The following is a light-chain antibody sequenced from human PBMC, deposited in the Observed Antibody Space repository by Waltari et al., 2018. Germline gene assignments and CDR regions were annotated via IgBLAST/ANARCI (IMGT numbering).Light chain of an antibody. J-gene: IGLJ3*02. CDR1: NNDIGGYDY. V-gene: IGLV2-14*01. Sequence: QSALTQPASVSGSPGQSITISCTGTNNDIGGYDYVSWYQQHPGKAPKLLIYDVSDRPSGVSIRFSGSKSGNTASQTISGLQTEDEADYYCSSYVSGSTLKMFGGGTKLTVL. CDR3: SSYVSGSTLKM. CDR2: DVS.